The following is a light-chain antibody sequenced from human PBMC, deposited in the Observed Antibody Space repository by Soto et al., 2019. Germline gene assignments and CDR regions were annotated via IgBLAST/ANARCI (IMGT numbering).Light chain of an antibody. V-gene: IGKV3-11*01. CDR2: ESS. J-gene: IGKJ5*01. Sequence: EIVLTQSTATLSLSPGERATLSCRASQSVGNYLVWYQQKPGQAPRLLIYESSNRATGVPARFSGSGSGTDFTLTISSLEPEDFAVYYCQQRSNRPITFGQGTRLEIK. CDR3: QQRSNRPIT. CDR1: QSVGNY.